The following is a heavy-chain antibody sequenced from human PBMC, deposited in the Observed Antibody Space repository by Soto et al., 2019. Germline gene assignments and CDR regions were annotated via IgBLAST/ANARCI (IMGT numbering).Heavy chain of an antibody. D-gene: IGHD6-19*01. CDR3: AQSNGWPGFDY. J-gene: IGHJ4*02. CDR2: IYNGERT. Sequence: QVHLQESGPGLVKPSETMSLTCTDSGASIRNFYWNWVRQFPGKGLEWIGHIYNGERTNYNPSLKSRVTISVDTSKNQFSLKLSSVTVADTAVYYCAQSNGWPGFDYWRQGTLVAVSS. CDR1: GASIRNFY. V-gene: IGHV4-59*01.